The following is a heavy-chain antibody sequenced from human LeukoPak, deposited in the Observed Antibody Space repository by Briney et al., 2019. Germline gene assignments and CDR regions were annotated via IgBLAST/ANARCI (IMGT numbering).Heavy chain of an antibody. CDR3: ARVVVAGKGYYYYYMDV. J-gene: IGHJ6*03. V-gene: IGHV3-21*01. Sequence: GGSLRLSCAASGLTLRSYSMNWVRQAPGKGLEWVSSITSDSSDIYYADSVKGRFTISRDNAKNSLYLQMNSLRAEDTAVYYCARVVVAGKGYYYYYMDVWGKGTTVTVS. D-gene: IGHD6-19*01. CDR2: ITSDSSDI. CDR1: GLTLRSYS.